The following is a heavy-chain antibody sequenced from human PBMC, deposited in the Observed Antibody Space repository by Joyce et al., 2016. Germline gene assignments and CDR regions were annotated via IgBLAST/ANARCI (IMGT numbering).Heavy chain of an antibody. CDR1: GFSLAQVS. D-gene: IGHD2-15*01. CDR3: ATGAIVLDY. V-gene: IGHV1-24*01. CDR2: FDPDYDER. Sequence: QVHLIQSGAEVKKRGASVKVSCKISGFSLAQVSIYWVRQSPGKGLEWMGGFDPDYDERKFAQKFQGRLTMSEDTVTETAYLELGSLTFDDTAVYYCATGAIVLDYWGQGTLVTVSS. J-gene: IGHJ4*02.